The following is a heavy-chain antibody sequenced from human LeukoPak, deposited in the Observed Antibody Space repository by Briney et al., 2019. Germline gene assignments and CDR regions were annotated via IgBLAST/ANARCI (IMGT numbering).Heavy chain of an antibody. CDR1: GGSISSSSYY. D-gene: IGHD4-17*01. CDR2: IYYSGST. Sequence: PSETLSLTCTVSGGSISSSSYYWGWIRQPPGKGLEWIGSIYYSGSTYYNPSLKSRVTISVDTSKNQFSLKLSSVTAADTAVYYCARDRRDRIYGDYAWYFDLWGRGTLVTVSS. CDR3: ARDRRDRIYGDYAWYFDL. V-gene: IGHV4-39*07. J-gene: IGHJ2*01.